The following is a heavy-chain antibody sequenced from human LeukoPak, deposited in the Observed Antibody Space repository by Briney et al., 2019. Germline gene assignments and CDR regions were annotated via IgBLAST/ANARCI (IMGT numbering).Heavy chain of an antibody. CDR3: ARLRNYYGSGSYLLRYYGMDV. J-gene: IGHJ6*02. D-gene: IGHD3-10*01. V-gene: IGHV4-59*11. Sequence: SETLSLTCTVSGGSISSHYWSWIRQPPGKGLEWIGYIYYSGSTNYNPSLKSRVTISVDTSKNQFSLKLSSVTAADTAVYYCARLRNYYGSGSYLLRYYGMDVWGQGTTVTVSS. CDR1: GGSISSHY. CDR2: IYYSGST.